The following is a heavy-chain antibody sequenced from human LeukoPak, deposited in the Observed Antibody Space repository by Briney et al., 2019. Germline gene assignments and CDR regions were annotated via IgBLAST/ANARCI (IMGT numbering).Heavy chain of an antibody. Sequence: AGGSLRLSCAASGFTFSSYAMSWVRQAPGKGLEWVSSISSTTSYIFYADSVRGRFTISRDNAKNSPYLQMNSLRAEDTAVYHCAREGNSWFQVPFDYWGHGTLVTVSS. V-gene: IGHV3-21*01. CDR3: AREGNSWFQVPFDY. J-gene: IGHJ4*01. CDR1: GFTFSSYA. CDR2: ISSTTSYI. D-gene: IGHD6-13*01.